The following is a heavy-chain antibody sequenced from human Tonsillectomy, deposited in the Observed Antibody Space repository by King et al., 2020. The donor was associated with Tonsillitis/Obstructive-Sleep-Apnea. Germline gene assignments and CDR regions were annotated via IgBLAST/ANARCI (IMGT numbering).Heavy chain of an antibody. CDR3: AHKGGDTAMADYYMDV. CDR1: GLSLNTSGVG. D-gene: IGHD5-18*01. Sequence: TLKESGPTLVKPTQTLTLTCTFSGLSLNTSGVGVGWICQPPGKALDWLALIYCDDDMRYSPSLKSRPTITKDTSKNQVVLTMTNMDPVDTATYYCAHKGGDTAMADYYMDVWGKGTTVTVSS. CDR2: IYCDDDM. V-gene: IGHV2-5*02. J-gene: IGHJ6*03.